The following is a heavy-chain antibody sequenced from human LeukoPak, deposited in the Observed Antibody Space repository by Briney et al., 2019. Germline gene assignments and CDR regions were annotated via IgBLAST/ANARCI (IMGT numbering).Heavy chain of an antibody. CDR3: ARGGIAARPVDY. CDR1: GGTFSSYA. Sequence: SVKVSCKASGGTFSSYAISWVRQAPGQRLEWMGGIIPIFGTANYAQKFQGRVTITADESTSTAYMELSSLRSEDTAVYYCARGGIAARPVDYWGQGTLVTVSS. D-gene: IGHD6-6*01. J-gene: IGHJ4*02. V-gene: IGHV1-69*01. CDR2: IIPIFGTA.